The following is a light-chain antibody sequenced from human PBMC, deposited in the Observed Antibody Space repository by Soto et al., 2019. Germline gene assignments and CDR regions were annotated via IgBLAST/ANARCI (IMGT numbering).Light chain of an antibody. Sequence: DIQMTQSPSTLSASVGDRVTITCRASQSISSWLAWYQQKPGKAPKLLIYDASSLESGVPSRFSGSGSGTEFTLTIAGLQPDDFATYYCQQYKTYGTFGQGTKVDIK. CDR1: QSISSW. CDR3: QQYKTYGT. CDR2: DAS. V-gene: IGKV1-5*01. J-gene: IGKJ1*01.